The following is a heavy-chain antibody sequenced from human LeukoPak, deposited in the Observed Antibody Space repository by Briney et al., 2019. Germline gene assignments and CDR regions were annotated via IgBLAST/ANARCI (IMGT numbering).Heavy chain of an antibody. CDR1: GYTFISYG. D-gene: IGHD6-6*01. V-gene: IGHV1-18*01. CDR3: ARDSRRYSSSPYPFDY. Sequence: GASVKVSCKASGYTFISYGISWVRQAPGQGLEWMGWISVYNDNANYAQKFQGRVTMTTDTSTSTVYMELRSLRSDDTAVYYCARDSRRYSSSPYPFDYWGQGTLVTVSS. CDR2: ISVYNDNA. J-gene: IGHJ4*02.